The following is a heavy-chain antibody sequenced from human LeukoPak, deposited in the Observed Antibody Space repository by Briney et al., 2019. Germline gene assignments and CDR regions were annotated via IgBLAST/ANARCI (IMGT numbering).Heavy chain of an antibody. Sequence: ASVKVSCKASGYTFTGYYMHWVRQAPGQGLEWMGWINPNSGGTNYAQKFQGRVTMTTDTSTSTTYMELRSLRSDDTAVYYCARDHGPAGTKDYWGQGTLVTVSS. CDR2: INPNSGGT. J-gene: IGHJ4*02. CDR3: ARDHGPAGTKDY. D-gene: IGHD6-13*01. CDR1: GYTFTGYY. V-gene: IGHV1-2*02.